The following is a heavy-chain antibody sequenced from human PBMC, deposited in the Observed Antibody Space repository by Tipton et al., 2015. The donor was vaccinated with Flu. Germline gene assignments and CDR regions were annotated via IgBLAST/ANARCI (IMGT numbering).Heavy chain of an antibody. D-gene: IGHD2-21*01. V-gene: IGHV4-61*01. J-gene: IGHJ6*02. CDR3: ARDQVSPHLTYGMDV. CDR2: IYYSGST. Sequence: TLSLTCTVSRGSVSSGSYYWSWIRQPPGKGLEWIGYIYYSGSTNYNPSLKSRVTISVDTSKNQFSLKLSSVTAADTAVYYCARDQVSPHLTYGMDVWGQGTTVTVSS. CDR1: RGSVSSGSYY.